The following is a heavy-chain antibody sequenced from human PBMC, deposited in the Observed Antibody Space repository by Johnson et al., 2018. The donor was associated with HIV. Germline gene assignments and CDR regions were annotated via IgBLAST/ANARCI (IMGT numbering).Heavy chain of an antibody. CDR1: GFSFGDCY. D-gene: IGHD3-10*01. V-gene: IGHV3-11*04. CDR2: INTSGTTV. J-gene: IGHJ3*02. CDR3: AKFEGFITVNRVVGDAFDI. Sequence: QMLLVESGGGVVQPGRSLRLSCAASGFSFGDCYMSWIRQAPGKGLEWISDINTSGTTVHYSDSVKGRFAISRDNAKNSLYLQMSSLRAEDTAVYFCAKFEGFITVNRVVGDAFDIWGQGTMVSVSS.